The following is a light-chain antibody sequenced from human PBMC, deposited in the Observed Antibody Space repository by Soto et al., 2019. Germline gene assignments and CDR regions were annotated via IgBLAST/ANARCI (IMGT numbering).Light chain of an antibody. V-gene: IGKV1-5*03. Sequence: DIQMTQSPSTLSASVGDRVTITCRASQSISSWLAWYQTKPGKAPNLLIYKASSLESGVPSRFSGSGSGTEFTLTIRSLQPDDFATYSCQQYQSFPLTFGGGTKVEIK. CDR3: QQYQSFPLT. CDR1: QSISSW. J-gene: IGKJ4*01. CDR2: KAS.